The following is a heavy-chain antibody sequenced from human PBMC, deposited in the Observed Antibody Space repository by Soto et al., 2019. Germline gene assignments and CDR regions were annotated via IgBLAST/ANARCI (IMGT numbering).Heavy chain of an antibody. D-gene: IGHD1-1*01. Sequence: PSETLSLTCAVYGGSFSDYYWGWIRQSPGKGLEWIGEINHSGSTNYNPSLKSRVTMAVDTSKNQFSLKLTSVTAADTAVYYCARVNWNFYGKTDYCAQGTLVT. J-gene: IGHJ4*02. V-gene: IGHV4-34*01. CDR2: INHSGST. CDR1: GGSFSDYY. CDR3: ARVNWNFYGKTDY.